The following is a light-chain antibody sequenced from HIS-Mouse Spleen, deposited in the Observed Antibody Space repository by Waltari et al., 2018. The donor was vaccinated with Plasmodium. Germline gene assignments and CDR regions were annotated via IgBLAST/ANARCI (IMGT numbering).Light chain of an antibody. J-gene: IGLJ3*02. CDR1: SDINVGSYN. CDR2: YYADSDK. V-gene: IGLV5-37*01. Sequence: QPVLPQPPSSSASPGESARLTCTLPSDINVGSYNIYWYQQTPGSPPRYLLYYYADSDKGQGSGVPSRFSGSKDASANTGILLISGLQSEDEADYYCMIWPSNASGVFGGGTKLTVL. CDR3: MIWPSNASGV.